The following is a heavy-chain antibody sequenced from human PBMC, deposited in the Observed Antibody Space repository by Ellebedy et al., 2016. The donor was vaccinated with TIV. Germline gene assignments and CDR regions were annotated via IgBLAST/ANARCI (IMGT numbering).Heavy chain of an antibody. V-gene: IGHV1-46*01. CDR1: GYTFTNYY. CDR2: INPTSGST. CDR3: ARGESSQDAPYSPFDY. Sequence: ASVKVSCXASGYTFTNYYIHWVRQAPGQGLEWMGIINPTSGSTSYAQNFQGRVTMTRDTSTSTVYMNLSSLRSEDTAVYFCARGESSQDAPYSPFDYWGQGTLVTVSS. D-gene: IGHD6-13*01. J-gene: IGHJ4*02.